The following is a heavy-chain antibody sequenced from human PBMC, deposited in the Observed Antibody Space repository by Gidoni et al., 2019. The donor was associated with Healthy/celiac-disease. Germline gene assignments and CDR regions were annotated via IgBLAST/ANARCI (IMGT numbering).Heavy chain of an antibody. CDR1: GYSFTSYW. J-gene: IGHJ4*02. V-gene: IGHV5-51*01. CDR2: IYPGDSDT. Sequence: EVQLVQSGAEVKKPGESLKISCKGSGYSFTSYWIGWVRQMPGKGLDWMGIIYPGDSDTRYSPSFQGQVTISADKSISTAYLQWSSLKASDTAMYYCARRLEYSASLYYFDYWGQGTLVTVSS. CDR3: ARRLEYSASLYYFDY. D-gene: IGHD6-6*01.